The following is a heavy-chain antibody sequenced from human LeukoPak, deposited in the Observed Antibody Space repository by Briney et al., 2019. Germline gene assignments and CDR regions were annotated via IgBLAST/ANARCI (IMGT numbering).Heavy chain of an antibody. V-gene: IGHV1-2*02. CDR1: EYTFTGYY. Sequence: ASVKVSCKASEYTFTGYYVHWVRQAPGQGLEWMGWINPNSGGTNYAQKFQGRVTMTRDTSISTAYMELSRLRSDDTAVYYCARDSITIFGVVIHNNFDYWGQGTLVTVSS. D-gene: IGHD3-3*01. CDR3: ARDSITIFGVVIHNNFDY. CDR2: INPNSGGT. J-gene: IGHJ4*02.